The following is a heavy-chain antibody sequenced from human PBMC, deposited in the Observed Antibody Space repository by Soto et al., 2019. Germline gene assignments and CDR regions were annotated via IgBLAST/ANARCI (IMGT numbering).Heavy chain of an antibody. CDR1: GFTFSNYG. V-gene: IGHV3-30*18. Sequence: QVQLVESGGGVVQPGGSLRLSCAASGFTFSNYGIHWVRQAPGKGLEWVAVVSYDGNHKYYAGSVTGRFTISRDSSKDTVYLRMNSLRADDTAVYYCAKWGLRQWLVGYFQHWGQGTLVSVSS. D-gene: IGHD6-19*01. J-gene: IGHJ1*01. CDR3: AKWGLRQWLVGYFQH. CDR2: VSYDGNHK.